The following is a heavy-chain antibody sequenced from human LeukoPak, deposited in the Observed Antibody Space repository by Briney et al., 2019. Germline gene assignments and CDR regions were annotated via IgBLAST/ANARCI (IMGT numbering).Heavy chain of an antibody. CDR1: GGSISSYY. CDR2: IYYSWST. J-gene: IGHJ3*02. Sequence: SETLSLTCTVSGGSISSYYWSWLRQPPGKGLEWIGYIYYSWSTNYNPSLKSRVTISVYTSKNQFSLKLSSVTAADTAVYYCARPRVHYDILTGYITPGAFDIWGQGTMVTVSS. CDR3: ARPRVHYDILTGYITPGAFDI. V-gene: IGHV4-59*01. D-gene: IGHD3-9*01.